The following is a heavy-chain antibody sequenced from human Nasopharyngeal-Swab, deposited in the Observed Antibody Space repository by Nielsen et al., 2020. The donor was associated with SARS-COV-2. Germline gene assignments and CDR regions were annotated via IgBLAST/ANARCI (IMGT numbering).Heavy chain of an antibody. CDR1: GGPFRGYY. J-gene: IGHJ4*02. D-gene: IGHD1-26*01. Sequence: SQTLSLPRAVYGGPFRGYYWSWIRQPPGKGLEWIGEINHSGSTNDNPSLKSRVTISVDTSKNQFSLKRSSVTAADTALYYCARGLSILLWGQGTLVTVSS. CDR2: INHSGST. V-gene: IGHV4-34*01. CDR3: ARGLSILL.